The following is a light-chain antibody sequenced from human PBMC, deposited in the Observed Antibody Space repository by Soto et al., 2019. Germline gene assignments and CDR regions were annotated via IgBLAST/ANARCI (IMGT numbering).Light chain of an antibody. CDR2: GEA. V-gene: IGKV3-20*01. CDR1: QSVSSSY. Sequence: EIVLTQSPGTLSLSPGERATLSCRASQSVSSSYLACYQQQPGPAPTLLLFGEATRATGIPDPFSGSGSGTDLNLTISILEPEYFEVYVCQRYGSSPLITFGQGTQVE. CDR3: QRYGSSPLIT. J-gene: IGKJ5*01.